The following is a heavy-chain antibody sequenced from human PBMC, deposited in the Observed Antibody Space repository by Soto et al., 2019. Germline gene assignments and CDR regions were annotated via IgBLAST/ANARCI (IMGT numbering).Heavy chain of an antibody. CDR1: GGSISSSSYY. D-gene: IGHD2-2*01. J-gene: IGHJ6*02. Sequence: SETLSLTCTVSGGSISSSSYYWGWIRQPPGKGLEWIGSIYYSGSTYYNPSLKSRVTISVDTSKNQFSLKLSSVTAADTAVYYCARAGGYCISTSCYRSYYGMDVWGQGTTVTVSS. CDR2: IYYSGST. V-gene: IGHV4-39*07. CDR3: ARAGGYCISTSCYRSYYGMDV.